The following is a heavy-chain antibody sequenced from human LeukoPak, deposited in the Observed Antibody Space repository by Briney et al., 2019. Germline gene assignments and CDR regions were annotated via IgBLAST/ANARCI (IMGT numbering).Heavy chain of an antibody. CDR2: ISGSGETI. D-gene: IGHD2-21*02. Sequence: GGSLRLSCAASGFTFSSYAMTWVRQAPGKGLEWVSSISGSGETIDYADSVEGRFTISRDNSKNTLYLHMNSLSDEDTAVYHCAKDFWPDCGADCYYSAFDIWGQGTMVTVSS. CDR1: GFTFSSYA. CDR3: AKDFWPDCGADCYYSAFDI. V-gene: IGHV3-23*01. J-gene: IGHJ3*02.